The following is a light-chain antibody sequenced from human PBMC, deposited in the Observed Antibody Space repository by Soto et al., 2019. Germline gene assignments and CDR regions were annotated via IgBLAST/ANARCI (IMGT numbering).Light chain of an antibody. CDR3: QQYGTAPIT. J-gene: IGKJ5*01. CDR2: DAS. Sequence: EIVLMQSPGTLSLSPGDRATLSCRVSQSVASGHLAWYQQTPGQAPRLLVRDASSGATGIPDRFSGSASGTEFTLTISRLEPADYAMHYCQQYGTAPITFGQGTRLEIK. V-gene: IGKV3-20*01. CDR1: QSVASGH.